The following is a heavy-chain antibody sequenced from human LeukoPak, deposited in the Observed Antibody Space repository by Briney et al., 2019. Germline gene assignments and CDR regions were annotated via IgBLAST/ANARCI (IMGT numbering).Heavy chain of an antibody. Sequence: GGSLRLSCTASGLTFSTYWINWVRQSPGKGLVWVALINGDGSTTTHADSVKGRFTISRDNAKDTAYLQMNSLRDEDTAVYFCARDYAGSPDYWGQGTLVTVSA. CDR2: INGDGSTT. CDR3: ARDYAGSPDY. CDR1: GLTFSTYW. D-gene: IGHD3-10*01. V-gene: IGHV3-74*03. J-gene: IGHJ4*02.